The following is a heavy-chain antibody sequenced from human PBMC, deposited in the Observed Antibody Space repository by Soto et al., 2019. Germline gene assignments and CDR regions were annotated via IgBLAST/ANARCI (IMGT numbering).Heavy chain of an antibody. CDR2: ISGSGGST. CDR1: GFTFSSYA. CDR3: AKGGYSYGSHY. V-gene: IGHV3-23*01. D-gene: IGHD5-18*01. Sequence: GGSLRLSCAASGFTFSSYAMSWVRQAPGKGLEWVSAISGSGGSTYYADSVKGRFTISRDNSKNTLYLQMNSLRAEDAAVYYCAKGGYSYGSHYWGQGTLVTVSS. J-gene: IGHJ4*02.